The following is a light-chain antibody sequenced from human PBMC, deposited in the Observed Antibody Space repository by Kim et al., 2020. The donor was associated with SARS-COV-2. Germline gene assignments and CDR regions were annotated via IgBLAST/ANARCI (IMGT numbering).Light chain of an antibody. CDR1: QSVLHSSNNKNY. J-gene: IGKJ3*01. V-gene: IGKV4-1*01. Sequence: DIVMTQSPDSLAVSLGERATINCKSSQSVLHSSNNKNYLAWNQQKSGQPPKLLIYWASTRESGVPDRFSGSGSGTDFTLTISSLQAEDVALYYCQQYYSSPLTFGPGTKVDIK. CDR3: QQYYSSPLT. CDR2: WAS.